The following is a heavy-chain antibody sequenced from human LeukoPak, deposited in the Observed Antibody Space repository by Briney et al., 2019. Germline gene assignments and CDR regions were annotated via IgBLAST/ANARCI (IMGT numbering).Heavy chain of an antibody. CDR1: GYSISSGYY. J-gene: IGHJ2*01. CDR3: ARIQEADWYFDL. Sequence: SETLSLTCAVSGYSISSGYYWGWIRQPPGKGLEWIGSIYHSGSTYYNPSLKSRVTISVDTSKNQFSLKLSSVTAADTAVYYCARIQEADWYFDLWGRGILVTVSS. CDR2: IYHSGST. V-gene: IGHV4-38-2*01.